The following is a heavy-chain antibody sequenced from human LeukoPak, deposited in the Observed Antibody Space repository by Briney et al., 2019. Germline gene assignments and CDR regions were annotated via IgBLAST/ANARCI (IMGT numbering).Heavy chain of an antibody. D-gene: IGHD6-19*01. Sequence: ASVNVSCKASGYTFTSHGISWVRQAPGQGLEWMGWISAYNGDTKYAQKTQGRVTMTTDASTSTAYMELRSLRSDDTAMYYCARDPSNTSGFYAYLDSWGQGTLVTVSS. CDR2: ISAYNGDT. J-gene: IGHJ4*02. CDR1: GYTFTSHG. CDR3: ARDPSNTSGFYAYLDS. V-gene: IGHV1-18*01.